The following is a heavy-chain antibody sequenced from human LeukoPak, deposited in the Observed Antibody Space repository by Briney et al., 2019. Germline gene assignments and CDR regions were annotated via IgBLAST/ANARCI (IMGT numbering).Heavy chain of an antibody. J-gene: IGHJ4*02. V-gene: IGHV1-24*01. Sequence: ASVKVSCKASGYTFTGYYMHWVRQAPGKGLEWMGGFDPEDGETIYAQKFQGRVTMTEDTSTDTAYMELSSLRSEDTAVYYCATGEQWLVGRFDYWGQGTLVTVSS. D-gene: IGHD6-19*01. CDR2: FDPEDGET. CDR3: ATGEQWLVGRFDY. CDR1: GYTFTGYY.